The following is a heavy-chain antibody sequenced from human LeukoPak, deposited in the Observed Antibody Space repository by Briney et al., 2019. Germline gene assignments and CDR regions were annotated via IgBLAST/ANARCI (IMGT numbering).Heavy chain of an antibody. CDR2: INPSGGST. D-gene: IGHD1-26*01. CDR3: ARVELAAPLDY. CDR1: GYTFTSYY. V-gene: IGHV1-46*01. Sequence: ASVKVSCKASGYTFTSYYMHWVRQAPGQGLEWMGIINPSGGSTSYAQKFQGRVTMTSNTSISTAYMELSSLRSEDTAVYYCARVELAAPLDYWGQGPLVTVSS. J-gene: IGHJ4*02.